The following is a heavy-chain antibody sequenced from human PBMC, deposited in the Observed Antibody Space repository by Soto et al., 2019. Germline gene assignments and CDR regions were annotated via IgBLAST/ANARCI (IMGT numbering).Heavy chain of an antibody. D-gene: IGHD6-13*01. Sequence: QVQLVESGGGVVQPGRSLRLSCAASGFTFSSYGMHWVRQAPGKGLEWVAVIWYDGSNKYYADSVKGRFPISRDNSKNTLYLQMNSLRAEDTAVYYCARAYSSSWNSGLDYWGQGTLVTVCS. J-gene: IGHJ4*02. CDR2: IWYDGSNK. CDR1: GFTFSSYG. V-gene: IGHV3-33*01. CDR3: ARAYSSSWNSGLDY.